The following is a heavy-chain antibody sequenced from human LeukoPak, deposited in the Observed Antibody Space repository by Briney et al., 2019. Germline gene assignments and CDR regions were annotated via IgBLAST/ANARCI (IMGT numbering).Heavy chain of an antibody. J-gene: IGHJ4*02. CDR2: INGRGGST. D-gene: IGHD2-21*01. CDR1: GFTFSSYG. Sequence: GGSLRLSCAASGFTFSSYGMSWVRQAPGKGLEWVSAINGRGGSTYYADSVKGRFTISRDNSKNTLYLQMNSLRAEDTAVYYCARERRDRSGYFDYWGQGTLVTVSS. CDR3: ARERRDRSGYFDY. V-gene: IGHV3-23*01.